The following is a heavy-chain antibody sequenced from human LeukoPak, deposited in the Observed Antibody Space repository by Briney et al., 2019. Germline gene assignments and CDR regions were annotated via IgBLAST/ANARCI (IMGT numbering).Heavy chain of an antibody. Sequence: ASVKVSCKVSGYTLTELSMHWVRQAPGKGLEWMGGFDPEDGETIYAQKFQGRVTMTEDTSTDTAYMELSSLRSEDTAVYYCATDGGNSYYYGSGSRNWFDPWGQGTLVTVSS. D-gene: IGHD3-10*01. CDR3: ATDGGNSYYYGSGSRNWFDP. J-gene: IGHJ5*02. CDR2: FDPEDGET. CDR1: GYTLTELS. V-gene: IGHV1-24*01.